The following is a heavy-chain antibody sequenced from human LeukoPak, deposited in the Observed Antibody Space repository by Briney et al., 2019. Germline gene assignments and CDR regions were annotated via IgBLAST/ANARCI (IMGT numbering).Heavy chain of an antibody. CDR1: GYSISSGYY. CDR2: IYHSGST. Sequence: PSETLSLTCTVSGYSISSGYYWGWIRQPPGKGLEWIGSIYHSGSTNYNPSLKSRVTISIDMSKNQFSLKLSSVTAADTAVYYCAGTGQWLAFDYWGQGTLVTVSS. V-gene: IGHV4-38-2*02. D-gene: IGHD6-19*01. J-gene: IGHJ4*02. CDR3: AGTGQWLAFDY.